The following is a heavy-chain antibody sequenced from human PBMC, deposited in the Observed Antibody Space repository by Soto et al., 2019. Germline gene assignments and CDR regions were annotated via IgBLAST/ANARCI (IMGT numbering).Heavy chain of an antibody. V-gene: IGHV4-61*01. J-gene: IGHJ5*02. CDR2: IYYSGST. CDR1: GGSVSSGSYY. Sequence: PSETLSLTCTVSGGSVSSGSYYWSWIRQPPGKGLEWIGYIYYSGSTNYNPSLKSRVTISVDTSKNQFFLKLSSVTAADTAVYYCARVRDYGDYGSGWFDPWGQGTLVTVS. D-gene: IGHD4-17*01. CDR3: ARVRDYGDYGSGWFDP.